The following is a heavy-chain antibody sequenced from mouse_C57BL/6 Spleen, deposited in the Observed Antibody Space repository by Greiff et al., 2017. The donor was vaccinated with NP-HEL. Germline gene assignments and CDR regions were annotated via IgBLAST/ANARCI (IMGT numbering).Heavy chain of an antibody. Sequence: QVQLQQSGPELVKPGASVKISCKASGYAFSSSWMNWVKQRPGTGLEWIGRIYPGDGDTNYNGKFKGKATLTADKSSSTAYMQLSSLTSEDSAVYFCARGPYYYGSSYGIDYWGQGTTLTVSS. CDR2: IYPGDGDT. D-gene: IGHD1-1*01. CDR3: ARGPYYYGSSYGIDY. J-gene: IGHJ2*01. CDR1: GYAFSSSW. V-gene: IGHV1-82*01.